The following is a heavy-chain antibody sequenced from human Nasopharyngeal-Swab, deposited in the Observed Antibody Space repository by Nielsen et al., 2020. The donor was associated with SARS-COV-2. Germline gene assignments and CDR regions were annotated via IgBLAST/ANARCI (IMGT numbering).Heavy chain of an antibody. CDR2: IKTNREGAET. CDR1: GFSFSSYA. D-gene: IGHD2-21*02. Sequence: GESLKISCAASGFSFSSYAMSWVRQAPGKGLEWLGRIKTNREGAETESAAPVRGRFTISRDDSKNMLYLQMNRLKTEDTAVYYCTSRVVTTNDNWGQGILVTVSS. J-gene: IGHJ4*02. V-gene: IGHV3-15*01. CDR3: TSRVVTTNDN.